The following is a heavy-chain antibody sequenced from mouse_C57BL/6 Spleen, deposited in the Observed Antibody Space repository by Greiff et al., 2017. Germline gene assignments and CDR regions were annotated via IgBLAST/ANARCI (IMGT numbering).Heavy chain of an antibody. D-gene: IGHD2-1*01. V-gene: IGHV1-82*01. J-gene: IGHJ4*01. CDR1: GYAFSSSW. Sequence: QVQLQQSGPELVKPGASVKISCKASGYAFSSSWMNWVKQRPGKGLEWIGRIYPGDGDTNYNGKFKGKATLTADKSSSTAYMQLSSLTSEDSAVYFCALYGNYVNYYAMDYWGQGTSVTVSS. CDR2: IYPGDGDT. CDR3: ALYGNYVNYYAMDY.